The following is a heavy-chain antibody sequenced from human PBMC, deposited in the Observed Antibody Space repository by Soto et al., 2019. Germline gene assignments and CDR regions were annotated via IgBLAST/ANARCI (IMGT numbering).Heavy chain of an antibody. V-gene: IGHV1-8*01. J-gene: IGHJ5*02. Sequence: QEQLVQSGAEVKKPGASVKVSCKASGYTFTSYDINWVRQATGQGLEWMGWMNPNSGNTGYAQKFQGRVTMTRNTSISTAYMELSSQRSEDTAVYYCARRRKGSSWYASWFDPWGHGTLVTVSS. CDR3: ARRRKGSSWYASWFDP. D-gene: IGHD6-13*01. CDR1: GYTFTSYD. CDR2: MNPNSGNT.